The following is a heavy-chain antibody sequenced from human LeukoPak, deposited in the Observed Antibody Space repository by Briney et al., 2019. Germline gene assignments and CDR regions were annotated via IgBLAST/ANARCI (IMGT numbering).Heavy chain of an antibody. Sequence: PGGSLRLSCAASGFTFRTYSMNWVRQAPGKGLEWVSYISSSSSSIYYADSVKGRFTIFRDNAKNSLYLQMNGLRDEDTAVYYCAREPRESCAAFDIWGQGTMVTVSS. J-gene: IGHJ3*02. V-gene: IGHV3-48*02. CDR3: AREPRESCAAFDI. CDR1: GFTFRTYS. CDR2: ISSSSSSI.